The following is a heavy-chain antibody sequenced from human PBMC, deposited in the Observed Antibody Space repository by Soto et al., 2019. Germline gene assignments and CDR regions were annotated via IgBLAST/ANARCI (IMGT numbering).Heavy chain of an antibody. Sequence: PSETLSLTFTFSGDSFNSNTFHWGWIRQPPGKGLEWIGRIYYTGSTYYNPSLKSRVTISVDTSKSQLSLELSSVTAADTAVYYCARLRGSSSSLFDFWGQGILVTVSS. CDR2: IYYTGST. D-gene: IGHD2-2*01. CDR1: GDSFNSNTFH. J-gene: IGHJ4*02. V-gene: IGHV4-39*01. CDR3: ARLRGSSSSLFDF.